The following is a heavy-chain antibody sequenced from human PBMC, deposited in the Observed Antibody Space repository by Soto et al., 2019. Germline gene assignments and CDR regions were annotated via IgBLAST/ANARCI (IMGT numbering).Heavy chain of an antibody. J-gene: IGHJ4*02. CDR3: AKGRGSGWAWYFDN. CDR2: ISSSSYI. Sequence: GGSLRLSCAASGFTFTRYSMNWVRQAPGKGLEWVSSISSSSYIYYAASVKGRFTISRDNAKNSLYLKMNSLRGEDTAVYYCAKGRGSGWAWYFDNWGQGTLVTVSS. CDR1: GFTFTRYS. V-gene: IGHV3-21*04. D-gene: IGHD6-19*01.